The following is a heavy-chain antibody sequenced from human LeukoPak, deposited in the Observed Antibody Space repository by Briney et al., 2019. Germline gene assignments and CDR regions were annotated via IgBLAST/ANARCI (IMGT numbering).Heavy chain of an antibody. CDR2: MNPNSGNT. V-gene: IGHV1-8*01. D-gene: IGHD3-22*01. J-gene: IGHJ3*02. CDR3: AMNYYDSSGYYRLDAFDI. Sequence: ASVRVSCKASGCTFTSYDINWVRQATGQGLEWMGWMNPNSGNTGYAQKFQGRVTMTRNTSISTAYMELSSLRSEDTAVYYCAMNYYDSSGYYRLDAFDIWGQGTMVTVSS. CDR1: GCTFTSYD.